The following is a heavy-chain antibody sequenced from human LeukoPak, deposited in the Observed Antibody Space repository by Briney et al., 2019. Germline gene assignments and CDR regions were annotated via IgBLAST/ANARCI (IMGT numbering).Heavy chain of an antibody. CDR1: GFTFDDYA. J-gene: IGHJ4*02. CDR2: ISGDGGST. V-gene: IGHV3-43*02. D-gene: IGHD3-10*01. CDR3: AKDLARSGPYYFDY. Sequence: GGSLRLPCAASGFTFDDYAMHWVRQAPGKGLEWVSLISGDGGSTYYADSVKGRFTISRDNSKNSLYLQMNSLRTEDTALYYCAKDLARSGPYYFDYWGQGTLVTVSS.